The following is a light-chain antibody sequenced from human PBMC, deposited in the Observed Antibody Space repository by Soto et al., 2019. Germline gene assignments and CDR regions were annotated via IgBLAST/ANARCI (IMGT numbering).Light chain of an antibody. CDR1: QSLLHSNGYNY. CDR3: MQALQTRT. J-gene: IGKJ1*01. CDR2: LGS. Sequence: DIVMTQSPLSLPVTPGEPASISCRSSQSLLHSNGYNYLDWYLQKPGQSPQLLIYLGSNRASGVPDRFSGSGSGTDFTLKISRVEAEDVGVYYCMQALQTRTFGQGTK. V-gene: IGKV2-28*01.